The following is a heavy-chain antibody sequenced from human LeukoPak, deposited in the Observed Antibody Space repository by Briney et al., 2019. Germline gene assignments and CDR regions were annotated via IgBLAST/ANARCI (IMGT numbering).Heavy chain of an antibody. J-gene: IGHJ2*01. CDR2: ISSSGSTI. CDR1: GFTFSDYY. D-gene: IGHD5-24*01. CDR3: AREERDGYNYYWYFDL. V-gene: IGHV3-11*04. Sequence: GGSLRLSCAASGFTFSDYYMSWIRQAPGKGLEWVSYISSSGSTIYYADSVKGRFTISRDNAKNSLYLQMNSLRAEDTAVYYCAREERDGYNYYWYFDLWGRGTLVTVSS.